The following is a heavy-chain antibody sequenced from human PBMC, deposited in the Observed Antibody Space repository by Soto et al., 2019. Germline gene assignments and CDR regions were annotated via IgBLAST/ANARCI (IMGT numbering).Heavy chain of an antibody. CDR1: GYTFTSYG. J-gene: IGHJ5*02. CDR3: ARVRSVTTPRGWFDP. Sequence: GASVKVSCKASGYTFTSYGISWVRQAPGQGLEWMGWISAYNGNTNYAQKLQGRVTMTTDTSTSTAYMELRSLRSDDTAVYYCARVRSVTTPRGWFDPWGQGTLVTV. CDR2: ISAYNGNT. D-gene: IGHD4-4*01. V-gene: IGHV1-18*04.